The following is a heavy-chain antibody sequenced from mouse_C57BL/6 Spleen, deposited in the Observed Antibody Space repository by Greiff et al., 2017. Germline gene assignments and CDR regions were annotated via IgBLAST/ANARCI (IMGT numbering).Heavy chain of an antibody. V-gene: IGHV1-18*01. J-gene: IGHJ3*01. Sequence: VQLQQSGPELVKPGASVKIPCKASGYTFTDYNMDWVKQSHGKSLEWIGDINPNNGGTIYNQKFKGKATLTVDKSSSTAYMELRSLTSEDTAVYYCAREEDYYGSSWFAYWGQGTLVTVSA. CDR2: INPNNGGT. CDR1: GYTFTDYN. CDR3: AREEDYYGSSWFAY. D-gene: IGHD1-1*01.